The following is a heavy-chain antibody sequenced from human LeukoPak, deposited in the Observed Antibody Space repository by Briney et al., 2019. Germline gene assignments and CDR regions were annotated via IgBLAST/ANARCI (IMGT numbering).Heavy chain of an antibody. J-gene: IGHJ6*02. V-gene: IGHV1-8*01. CDR2: MNPNSGNT. D-gene: IGHD6-13*01. Sequence: ASVKVSCKASGYTFTSYDINWVRQATGQGLEWMGWMNPNSGNTGYAQKFQGRVTMTRNTSISTAYMELSSLRSEDTAVYYCARGRRLIAAAIDYYGMDVWGQGTTVTASS. CDR3: ARGRRLIAAAIDYYGMDV. CDR1: GYTFTSYD.